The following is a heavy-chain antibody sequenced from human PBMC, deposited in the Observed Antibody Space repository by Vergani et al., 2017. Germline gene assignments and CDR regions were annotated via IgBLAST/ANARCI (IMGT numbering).Heavy chain of an antibody. J-gene: IGHJ6*02. CDR1: GFTFNHYA. CDR3: TKANPRDSGYDYLYYYHAMDV. Sequence: EVQLLESGGDLVQPGGSLRLSCAASGFTFNHYAMNWVRQAPGKGLEWVSGISGSGGSTYYAGSVKGRFTISRDSSKNTLYLQMNSLRAGDTAVYYCTKANPRDSGYDYLYYYHAMDVWGREATVTVAS. D-gene: IGHD5-12*01. V-gene: IGHV3-23*01. CDR2: ISGSGGST.